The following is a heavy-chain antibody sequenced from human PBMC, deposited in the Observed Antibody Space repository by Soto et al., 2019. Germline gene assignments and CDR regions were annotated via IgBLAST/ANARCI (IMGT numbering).Heavy chain of an antibody. J-gene: IGHJ4*02. CDR1: GFTVSINY. Sequence: EVQLVESGGGLIQPGESLRLSCAVSGFTVSINYMSWVRQAPGKGLEWVSLIHSGGTTYYADSVKGRFTISRDNSNNTLYLQMNSLRAEDTAVYYCARHLAMASWGQGTLVTVSS. D-gene: IGHD5-12*01. CDR2: IHSGGTT. V-gene: IGHV3-53*01. CDR3: ARHLAMAS.